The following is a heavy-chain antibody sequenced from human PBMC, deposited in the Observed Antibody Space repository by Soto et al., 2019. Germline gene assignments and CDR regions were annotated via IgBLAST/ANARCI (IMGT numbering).Heavy chain of an antibody. CDR3: ARRWTTGEIDY. V-gene: IGHV1-18*01. Sequence: QVQLVQSGGEVKKPGASVKVSCKASGSIFNSFGISWVRQAPGQGLEWLGWISAYTGNTKYAQNFQGRVTMTTDTSTSTAYMELRSLRSDDTAVYYCARRWTTGEIDYWGQGTLVTVSS. CDR2: ISAYTGNT. CDR1: GSIFNSFG. J-gene: IGHJ4*02. D-gene: IGHD4-17*01.